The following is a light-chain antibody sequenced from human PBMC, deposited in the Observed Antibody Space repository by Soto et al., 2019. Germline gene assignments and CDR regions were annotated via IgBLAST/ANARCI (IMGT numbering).Light chain of an antibody. J-gene: IGLJ3*02. CDR2: EVI. V-gene: IGLV2-23*02. CDR1: SSDVGSYNL. CDR3: CSYAGSSTLV. Sequence: QSALSQPASVSGSPAQSITISCTGTSSDVGSYNLVSWYQQHPGKAPKLMIYEVIKRPSGVSNRFSGSKSGNTASLTISGLQAEDEADYYCCSYAGSSTLVFGGGTKLTVL.